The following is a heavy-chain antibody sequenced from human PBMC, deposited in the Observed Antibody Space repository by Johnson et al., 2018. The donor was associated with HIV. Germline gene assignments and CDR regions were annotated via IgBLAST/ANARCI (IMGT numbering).Heavy chain of an antibody. V-gene: IGHV3-33*08. J-gene: IGHJ3*01. D-gene: IGHD1-1*01. CDR3: ARESRSGTGNVPGRHALDV. CDR1: GFTFSSYG. CDR2: IKQDGSEK. Sequence: VQLVESGGGVVQPGRSLRLSCAASGFTFSSYGMHWVRQAPGKGLEWVAKIKQDGSEKYYADSVKGRFTISRDNSKNTLYLQMNSLRAEDTAVYYCARESRSGTGNVPGRHALDVWGQGTMVTVSS.